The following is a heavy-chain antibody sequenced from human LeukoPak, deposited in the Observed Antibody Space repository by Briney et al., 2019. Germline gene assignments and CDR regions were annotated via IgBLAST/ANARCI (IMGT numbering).Heavy chain of an antibody. CDR1: GGTFSSYV. CDR3: ARAFDILTEYYFDY. CDR2: IIPISGTT. D-gene: IGHD3-9*01. V-gene: IGHV1-69*13. J-gene: IGHJ4*02. Sequence: ASVKVSCKASGGTFSSYVISWMRQAPGQGLEWMGGIIPISGTTNYAQKFQGRVTMTADESTSTAYMELSSLRSEDTAVYYCARAFDILTEYYFDYWGQGTLVTVPS.